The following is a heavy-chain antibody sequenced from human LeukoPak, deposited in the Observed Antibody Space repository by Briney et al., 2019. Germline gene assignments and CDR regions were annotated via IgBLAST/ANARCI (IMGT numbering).Heavy chain of an antibody. CDR2: IYYGGST. D-gene: IGHD2-15*01. J-gene: IGHJ4*02. V-gene: IGHV4-59*01. CDR3: ARLLAGCPGGRCRAHFDY. CDR1: GDSINSNY. Sequence: SETLSLTCSVSGDSINSNYWSWLRQPPGKGREWIGYIYYGGSTNYNPSLKRRVSMSVDTSKNQFSLNLSSVTAADTAVYHCARLLAGCPGGRCRAHFDYWGQGTLVTVSS.